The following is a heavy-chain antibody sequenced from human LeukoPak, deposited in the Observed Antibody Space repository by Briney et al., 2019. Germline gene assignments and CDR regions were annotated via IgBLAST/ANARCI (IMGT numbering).Heavy chain of an antibody. CDR3: ATGAPTVTTWPPAEQYCYMDV. CDR1: GGSLRNYA. D-gene: IGHD4-17*01. Sequence: SVTVSCKASGGSLRNYAISWVRQAPGQGLEWVGGSMPVFGTSNNAQKFQGRVTITADESTSTVYMELSSLRSEDTAVYYCATGAPTVTTWPPAEQYCYMDVWGRGTTVTISS. J-gene: IGHJ6*03. V-gene: IGHV1-69*13. CDR2: SMPVFGTS.